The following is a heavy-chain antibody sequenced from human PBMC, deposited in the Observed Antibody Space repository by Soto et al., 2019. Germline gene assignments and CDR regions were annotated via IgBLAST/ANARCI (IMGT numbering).Heavy chain of an antibody. Sequence: QLHLVQSGAVVKKPGASVTVSCSASGYPVTAYYMHWVRQAPGRGLEWMGGINPATGAAKYKQTFPGRGTMARATATSTGFMEMSGLASGDTAGLYCARGGGVGVAGSAAFDMWGQGTLVTVSS. J-gene: IGHJ3*02. V-gene: IGHV1-2*02. CDR1: GYPVTAYY. CDR3: ARGGGVGVAGSAAFDM. CDR2: INPATGAA. D-gene: IGHD3-3*01.